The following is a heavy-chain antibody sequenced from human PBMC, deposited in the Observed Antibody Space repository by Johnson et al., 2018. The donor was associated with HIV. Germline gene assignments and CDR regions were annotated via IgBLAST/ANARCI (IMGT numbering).Heavy chain of an antibody. D-gene: IGHD5-12*01. CDR2: ISNSASAI. CDR3: AKEGIVPTAAVVGPPVDLDL. CDR1: GFTFSDYY. Sequence: QVQLVESGGGLVTPGGSVKLSCQGSGFTFSDYYLTWIRQAPGKGLEWISYISNSASAIYYADSVKGRFTISRDNAKTSLYLQMNIVRTDDTALYFCAKEGIVPTAAVVGPPVDLDLWGQGTTVTVSS. J-gene: IGHJ3*01. V-gene: IGHV3-11*01.